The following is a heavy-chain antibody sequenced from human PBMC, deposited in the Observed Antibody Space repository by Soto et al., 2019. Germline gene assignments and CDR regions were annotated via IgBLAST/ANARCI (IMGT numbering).Heavy chain of an antibody. D-gene: IGHD3-16*01. CDR2: IYYSGST. J-gene: IGHJ4*02. V-gene: IGHV4-59*05. CDR3: ARDGGYYFDY. CDR1: GGSICSYY. Sequence: SESLSLTCTVSGGSICSYYWSWIRQPPGKGLEWIGSIYYSGSTYYNPSLKSRVTISVDTSKNQFSLKLSSVTAADTAVYYCARDGGYYFDYWGQGTLVTVSS.